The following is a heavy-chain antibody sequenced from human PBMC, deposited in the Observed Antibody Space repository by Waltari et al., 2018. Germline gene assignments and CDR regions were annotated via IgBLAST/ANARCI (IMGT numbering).Heavy chain of an antibody. Sequence: QLQLQESGSGLGKPSQTLSPTCAVSGGPISSGGYPWRWTRQPPGKGLEWIGYIYHSGSTYYNPSLKSRVTISVDRSKNQFSLKLSSVTAADTAVYYCARQVELQRGNWFDPWGQGTLVTVSS. V-gene: IGHV4-30-2*01. J-gene: IGHJ5*02. D-gene: IGHD1-26*01. CDR1: GGPISSGGYP. CDR3: ARQVELQRGNWFDP. CDR2: IYHSGST.